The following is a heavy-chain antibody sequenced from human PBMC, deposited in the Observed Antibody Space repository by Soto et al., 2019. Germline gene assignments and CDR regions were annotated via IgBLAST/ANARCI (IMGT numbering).Heavy chain of an antibody. J-gene: IGHJ4*02. CDR1: GGSISSGGYD. D-gene: IGHD3-10*01. CDR2: IYYSGST. CDR3: ARVGYYYGSGSYYIFDY. Sequence: LSLTCTVSGGSISSGGYDWSWIRQHPGKGVEWIGYIYYSGSTYYNPSLKSRVTISVDTSKNQFSLKLSSVTAADTAVYYCARVGYYYGSGSYYIFDYWGQGTPATVS. V-gene: IGHV4-31*03.